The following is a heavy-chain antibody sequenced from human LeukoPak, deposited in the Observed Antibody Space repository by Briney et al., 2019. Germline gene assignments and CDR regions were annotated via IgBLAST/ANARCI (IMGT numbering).Heavy chain of an antibody. CDR3: ARPSGSYYYDAFDI. Sequence: GGSLRLSCAASGFTFSGYWIHWVRQARGKGLVWVSCIHSDGSSTSYADSVKGRFTISRDNAKKTLYLQMNSLRAEDTAVYYCARPSGSYYYDAFDIWGQGTMVTVPS. V-gene: IGHV3-74*01. J-gene: IGHJ3*02. D-gene: IGHD1-26*01. CDR1: GFTFSGYW. CDR2: IHSDGSST.